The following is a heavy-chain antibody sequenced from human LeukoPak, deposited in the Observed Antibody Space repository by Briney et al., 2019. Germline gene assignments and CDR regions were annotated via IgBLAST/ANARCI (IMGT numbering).Heavy chain of an antibody. CDR3: ARADEYNEFDY. CDR2: IYPGDSET. Sequence: GESLKISCKGSGYSFTNYWIGWVRQMPGKGLEWMGVIYPGDSETRYSPSFRGQLTISADKSITTAYLQWSSLRASDTAMYYCARADEYNEFDYWGQGTLVTVSS. J-gene: IGHJ4*02. D-gene: IGHD1-1*01. V-gene: IGHV5-51*01. CDR1: GYSFTNYW.